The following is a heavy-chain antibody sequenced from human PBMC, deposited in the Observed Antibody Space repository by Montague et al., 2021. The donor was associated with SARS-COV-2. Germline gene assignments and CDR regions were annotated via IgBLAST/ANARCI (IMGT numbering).Heavy chain of an antibody. V-gene: IGHV3-23*01. CDR2: ISGSGGST. CDR1: GFTFSNYA. CDR3: AKDPHYDFWSGYYLDY. J-gene: IGHJ4*02. Sequence: LSLSLSASGFTFSNYAMSWVRQAPGKGLEWVSAISGSGGSTYYADSVKGRFTISRDNSKNTLYLQMNSLRAEDTAVYYCAKDPHYDFWSGYYLDYWGQGTLVTVSS. D-gene: IGHD3-3*01.